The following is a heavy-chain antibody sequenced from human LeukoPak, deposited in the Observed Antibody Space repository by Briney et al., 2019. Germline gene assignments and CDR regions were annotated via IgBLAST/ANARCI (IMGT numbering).Heavy chain of an antibody. CDR1: GGSISSYY. Sequence: PSETLSLTCTVSGGSISSYYWSWIRQPAGKGLEWIGRIYTSGSTNYNPSLKSRVTMSVDTSKNQFSLKLTSVTAADTTVYYCARLTPMITVITYHAFDIWGQGTMVTVSS. CDR3: ARLTPMITVITYHAFDI. CDR2: IYTSGST. J-gene: IGHJ3*02. V-gene: IGHV4-4*07. D-gene: IGHD3-22*01.